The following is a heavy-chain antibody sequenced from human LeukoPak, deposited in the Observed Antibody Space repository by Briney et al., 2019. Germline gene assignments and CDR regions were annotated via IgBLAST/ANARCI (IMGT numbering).Heavy chain of an antibody. CDR1: GVSISTYY. J-gene: IGHJ1*01. D-gene: IGHD6-6*01. V-gene: IGHV4-59*01. CDR2: IYHSGST. CDR3: ARGGAARLHFQN. Sequence: SETLSLTCTVSGVSISTYYWNWIRQPPGKGLEWIGYIYHSGSTNYNPSLQSRVTISVDTSRNQFSLNLNSVTAADTAVYYCARGGAARLHFQNWGQGTLVTVSS.